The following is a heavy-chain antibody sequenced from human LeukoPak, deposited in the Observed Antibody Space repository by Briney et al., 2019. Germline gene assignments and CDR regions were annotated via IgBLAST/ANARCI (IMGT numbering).Heavy chain of an antibody. Sequence: GGSLRLSCAPSGFTFGSYGMHWVRQAPGKGLEWVSAISGSGGSTYYADSVKGRFTISRDNSKNTLYLQMNSLRAEDTAVYYCAKDKAPYSSSWYDYWGQGTLVTVSS. J-gene: IGHJ4*02. CDR3: AKDKAPYSSSWYDY. CDR2: ISGSGGST. CDR1: GFTFGSYG. D-gene: IGHD6-13*01. V-gene: IGHV3-23*01.